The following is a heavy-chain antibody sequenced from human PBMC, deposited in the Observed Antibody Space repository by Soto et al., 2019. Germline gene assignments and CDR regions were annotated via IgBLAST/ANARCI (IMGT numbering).Heavy chain of an antibody. CDR2: FIPIFGVT. CDR1: GGTFSSYT. V-gene: IGHV1-69*08. J-gene: IGHJ4*02. D-gene: IGHD1-1*01. Sequence: QVQLVQSGAEVKKPGSSVKVSCKASGGTFSSYTITWVRQAPGQGLEWLGRFIPIFGVTNYAQKFQDRVTITADRSTTTAYMELSRLRSEDTAVYYCVRDWESTTQTWGFGDSWGQGTLVTVSS. CDR3: VRDWESTTQTWGFGDS.